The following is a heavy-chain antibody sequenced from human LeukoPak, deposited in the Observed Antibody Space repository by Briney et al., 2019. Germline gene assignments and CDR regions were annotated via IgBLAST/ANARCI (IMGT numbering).Heavy chain of an antibody. CDR1: GLVFDNFA. Sequence: GGSLRLSCAASGLVFDNFAMSWVRQAPGKGLVWVSTISSSGSSTYYADSVKGRFTVSRDNSKNTLDLQMNSLGDEDTAVYYCATQLLWFGESVEEGYWGQGTLVTVSS. J-gene: IGHJ4*02. CDR3: ATQLLWFGESVEEGY. D-gene: IGHD3-10*01. CDR2: ISSSGSST. V-gene: IGHV3-23*01.